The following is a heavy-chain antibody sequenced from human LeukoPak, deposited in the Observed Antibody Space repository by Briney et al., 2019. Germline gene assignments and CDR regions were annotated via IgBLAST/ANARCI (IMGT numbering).Heavy chain of an antibody. V-gene: IGHV1-18*01. J-gene: IGHJ4*02. CDR3: GRAHDPGFDY. D-gene: IGHD2-8*02. Sequence: ASVKVSCKASLYTVTRYGIIWVPQAPCHGLEWREWISDNNGNTNCEQKVPGRVTMTKDQSTSKAYMEMRTVRSDDTGVYYGGRAHDPGFDYWGQGTLVTVSS. CDR2: ISDNNGNT. CDR1: LYTVTRYG.